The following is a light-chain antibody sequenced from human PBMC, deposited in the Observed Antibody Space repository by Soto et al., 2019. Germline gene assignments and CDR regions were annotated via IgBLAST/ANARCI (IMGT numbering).Light chain of an antibody. CDR1: QSLLHSNGYNY. J-gene: IGKJ2*02. V-gene: IGKV2-28*01. CDR3: MQALQTPRT. Sequence: DIVMTQSPLSLPVTPGEPASISCRSTQSLLHSNGYNYLDWYVQKPGQSPQLLIYLGSNRASGGPDRFSGSGSGTDFTLKISRVEAEDVGIYYCMQALQTPRTFGQGTKLEIK. CDR2: LGS.